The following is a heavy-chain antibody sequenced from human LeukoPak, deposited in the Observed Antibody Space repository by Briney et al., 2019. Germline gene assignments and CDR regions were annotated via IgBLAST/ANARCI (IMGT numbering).Heavy chain of an antibody. Sequence: GGSLRLSCAASGFTFDTYAMHWVRQAPGEGLEWMAVIWYDGSRKEYADSVKGRFTVSRDNSKNTLDMQMNSLRAEDTAVYYCARDMAVAGLFDYWGQGALVTVSS. CDR1: GFTFDTYA. J-gene: IGHJ4*02. CDR2: IWYDGSRK. V-gene: IGHV3-33*01. D-gene: IGHD6-19*01. CDR3: ARDMAVAGLFDY.